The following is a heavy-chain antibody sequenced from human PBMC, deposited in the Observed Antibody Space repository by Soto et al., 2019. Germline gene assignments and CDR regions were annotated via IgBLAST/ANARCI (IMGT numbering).Heavy chain of an antibody. CDR2: IYPGDSDT. J-gene: IGHJ4*02. V-gene: IGHV5-51*01. CDR3: AKDPRPVTMIVVVGPYYFDY. D-gene: IGHD3-22*01. Sequence: ESLKISCKGSGYSFTSYWIGWVRQMPGKGLEWMGIIYPGDSDTRYSPSFQGQVTISADKSISTAYLQWSSLRAEDTAVYYCAKDPRPVTMIVVVGPYYFDYWGQGTLVTVSS. CDR1: GYSFTSYW.